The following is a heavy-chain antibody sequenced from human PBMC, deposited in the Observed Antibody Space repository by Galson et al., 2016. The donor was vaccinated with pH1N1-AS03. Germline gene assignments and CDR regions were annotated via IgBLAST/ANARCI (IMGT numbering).Heavy chain of an antibody. J-gene: IGHJ4*02. V-gene: IGHV3-23*01. CDR2: ISGSGIST. Sequence: SLRLSCATSGFTFSSYAMFWVRPAPGKGLEWVSSISGSGISTYYADSVKGRFTISRDNSRNTGYLQMNSLGVEDTATYYCSKDQSHIIPLSGALSGGQGTLVTVSS. D-gene: IGHD2/OR15-2a*01. CDR1: GFTFSSYA. CDR3: SKDQSHIIPLSGALS.